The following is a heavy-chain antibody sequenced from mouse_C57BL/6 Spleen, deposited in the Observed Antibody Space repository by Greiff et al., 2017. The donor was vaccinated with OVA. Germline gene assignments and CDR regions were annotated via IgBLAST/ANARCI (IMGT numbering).Heavy chain of an antibody. CDR2: ISDGGSYT. V-gene: IGHV5-4*03. Sequence: DVKLVESGGGLVKPGGSLKLSCAASGFTFSSYAMSWVRQTPEKRLEWVATISDGGSYTYYPDNVKGRFTISRDNAKNNLYLQMSHLKSEDTAMYYCARGSYSKGNYCDYWGQGTTLTVSS. J-gene: IGHJ2*01. CDR3: ARGSYSKGNYCDY. CDR1: GFTFSSYA. D-gene: IGHD2-5*01.